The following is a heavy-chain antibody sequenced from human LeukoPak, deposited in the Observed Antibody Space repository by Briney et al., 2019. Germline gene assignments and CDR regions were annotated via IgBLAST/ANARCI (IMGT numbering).Heavy chain of an antibody. Sequence: GGSLRLSCAASGFTVSSNYMSWVRQAPGKGLEWVSAISGSGGSTYYADSVKGRFTISRDNSKNTLYLQMNSLRAEDTAVYYCAKAVAATRTPFDYWGQGTLVTVSS. V-gene: IGHV3-23*01. D-gene: IGHD2-15*01. J-gene: IGHJ4*02. CDR2: ISGSGGST. CDR1: GFTVSSNY. CDR3: AKAVAATRTPFDY.